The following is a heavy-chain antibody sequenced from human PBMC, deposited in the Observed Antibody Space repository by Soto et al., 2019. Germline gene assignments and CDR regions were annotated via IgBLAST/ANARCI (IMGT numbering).Heavy chain of an antibody. CDR3: ARNWNPYYSYGLDV. J-gene: IGHJ6*02. D-gene: IGHD1-1*01. CDR2: IYHTGST. Sequence: QVQLQESGPGLVKPSQTLSLICTVSGGSINSDGYYWNWIRQHPGKGLECIGYIYHTGSTSYNPSLKSRVAVSVDTSRNHFSLNLTSVTAADTAVYYCARNWNPYYSYGLDVWGQGTAVTVSS. V-gene: IGHV4-31*03. CDR1: GGSINSDGYY.